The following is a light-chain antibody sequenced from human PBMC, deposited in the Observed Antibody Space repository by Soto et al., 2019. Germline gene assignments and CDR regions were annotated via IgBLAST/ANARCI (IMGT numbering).Light chain of an antibody. V-gene: IGKV1-5*03. CDR3: QHYDTYPR. Sequence: DIQMTQSPSTLSASVGDSDTITCRASQAISSRLAWYQQKPGKAPKLLIYKTSTLEGGVPSRFSGSGSEIDITLTISSLLHYDLAIYYCQHYDTYPRLGGGTKVEIK. CDR2: KTS. CDR1: QAISSR. J-gene: IGKJ4*02.